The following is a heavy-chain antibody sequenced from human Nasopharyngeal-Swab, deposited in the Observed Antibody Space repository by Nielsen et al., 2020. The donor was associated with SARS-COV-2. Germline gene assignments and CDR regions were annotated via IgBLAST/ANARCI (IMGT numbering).Heavy chain of an antibody. V-gene: IGHV3-13*01. CDR3: ARVNYDSSGGDAFDI. J-gene: IGHJ3*02. CDR1: GFTFSSYD. CDR2: IGTAGDT. Sequence: GESLKISCADSGFTFSSYDMHWVRQATGKGLEWVSAIGTAGDTYYPGSVKGRFTISRENAKNSLYLQMNSLRAGDTAVYYCARVNYDSSGGDAFDIWGQGTMVTVSS. D-gene: IGHD3-22*01.